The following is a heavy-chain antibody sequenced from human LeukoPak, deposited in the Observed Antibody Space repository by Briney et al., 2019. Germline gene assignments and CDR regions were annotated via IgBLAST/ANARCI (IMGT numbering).Heavy chain of an antibody. CDR1: GFTFSSYS. J-gene: IGHJ4*02. CDR2: ISSSSSTI. CDR3: AREGAIQLWLPHSFDY. D-gene: IGHD5-18*01. V-gene: IGHV3-48*01. Sequence: PGGSLRLSCAASGFTFSSYSMNWVRQAPGKGLEWVSYISSSSSTIYYADSVKGRFTISRDNAKNSLYLQMNSLRAEDTAVYYCAREGAIQLWLPHSFDYWGQGTLVTVSS.